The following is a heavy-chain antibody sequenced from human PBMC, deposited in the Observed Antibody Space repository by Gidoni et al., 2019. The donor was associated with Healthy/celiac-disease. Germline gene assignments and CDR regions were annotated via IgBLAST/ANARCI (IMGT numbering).Heavy chain of an antibody. D-gene: IGHD4-17*01. CDR1: GFTFSSYA. V-gene: IGHV3-30-3*01. CDR3: ARDYGGNYYGMDV. CDR2: ISYDGSNK. J-gene: IGHJ6*02. Sequence: QVQLVESGGGVVQPGRSMRLSCAASGFTFSSYAMHWVRQAPGKGLEWVAVISYDGSNKYYADSVKGRFTISRDNSKNTLYLQMNSLRAEDTAVYYCARDYGGNYYGMDVWGQGTTVTVSS.